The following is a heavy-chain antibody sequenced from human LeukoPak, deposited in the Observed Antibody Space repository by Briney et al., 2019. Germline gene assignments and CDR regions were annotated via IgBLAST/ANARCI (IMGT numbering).Heavy chain of an antibody. Sequence: KSSETLSLTCTVSGGSISGYYWNWIRQPPGKGLEWIGYIYYSGYTNYNPSLKSRVTISLDTSKNQFSLKLSSVTAADTAVYFCTRSKVDNPDWFDPWGQGTLVTVSS. J-gene: IGHJ5*02. V-gene: IGHV4-59*01. D-gene: IGHD5-12*01. CDR1: GGSISGYY. CDR3: TRSKVDNPDWFDP. CDR2: IYYSGYT.